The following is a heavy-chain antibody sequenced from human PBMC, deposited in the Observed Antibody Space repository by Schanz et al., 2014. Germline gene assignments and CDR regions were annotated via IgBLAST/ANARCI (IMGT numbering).Heavy chain of an antibody. CDR1: GVSISSHY. J-gene: IGHJ4*02. CDR3: ATIPRGNIYGYFDY. V-gene: IGHV4-59*11. D-gene: IGHD5-18*01. CDR2: LFNSERA. Sequence: QVQLRESGPGLVKPSETLSLTCTVSGVSISSHYWSWVRQAPGEGLEWIGYLFNSERAKYNPSLESRIPMSLDTSKSQFSLHLRYVTAADTAVYYCATIPRGNIYGYFDYWGQGTLVTVSS.